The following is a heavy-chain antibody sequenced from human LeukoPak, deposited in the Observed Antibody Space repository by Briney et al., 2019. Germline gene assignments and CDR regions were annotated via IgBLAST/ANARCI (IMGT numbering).Heavy chain of an antibody. CDR1: GGSISSGSYY. D-gene: IGHD3-10*01. Sequence: SQTLSLTCTVPGGSISSGSYYWSWIRQPAGKGLEWIGYIYYSGSTNYNPSLKSRVIISVDTSKNQFSLKLSSVTAADTAVYYCARSMVRGVPYYYYGMDVWGKGTTVTVSS. CDR3: ARSMVRGVPYYYYGMDV. CDR2: IYYSGST. J-gene: IGHJ6*04. V-gene: IGHV4-61*10.